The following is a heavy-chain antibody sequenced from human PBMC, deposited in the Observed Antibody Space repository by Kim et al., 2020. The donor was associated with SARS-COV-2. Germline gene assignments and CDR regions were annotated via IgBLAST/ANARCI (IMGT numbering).Heavy chain of an antibody. CDR3: ARGHSSSWYPFDY. J-gene: IGHJ4*02. CDR2: IYSGGST. D-gene: IGHD6-13*01. V-gene: IGHV3-53*01. Sequence: GGSLRLSCAASGFTVSSNYMSWVRQAPGKGLEWVSVIYSGGSTYYADSVKGRFTISRDNSKNTLYLQMNSLRAEDTAVYYCARGHSSSWYPFDYWGQGTLVTVSS. CDR1: GFTVSSNY.